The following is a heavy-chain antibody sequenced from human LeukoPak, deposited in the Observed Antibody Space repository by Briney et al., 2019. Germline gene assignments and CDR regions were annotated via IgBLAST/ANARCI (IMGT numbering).Heavy chain of an antibody. CDR3: AGETYWELLRAFDI. J-gene: IGHJ3*02. CDR1: GFTFSSYW. D-gene: IGHD1-26*01. CDR2: ISYDGSNK. V-gene: IGHV3-30-3*01. Sequence: AGGSLRLSCAASGFTFSSYWMSWVRQAPGKGLEWVAVISYDGSNKYYADSVKGRFTISRDSSKNTLYLQMNSLRAEDTAVYYCAGETYWELLRAFDIWGQGTMVTVSS.